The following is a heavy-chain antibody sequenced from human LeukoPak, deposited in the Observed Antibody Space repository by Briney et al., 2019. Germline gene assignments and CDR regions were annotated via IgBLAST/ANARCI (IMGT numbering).Heavy chain of an antibody. V-gene: IGHV4-4*09. Sequence: SETLSLTCTVSGVSMSAYQWSWVRQSPEKGLEWIGCINTKGGTSYNPSLKSRVTTSVDTSKSQFSLRLTSVTAADTAVYYCATSNDAKIAPFDHWGQGAPVTVSS. J-gene: IGHJ4*02. CDR1: GVSMSAYQ. CDR3: ATSNDAKIAPFDH. CDR2: INTKGGT. D-gene: IGHD2-21*01.